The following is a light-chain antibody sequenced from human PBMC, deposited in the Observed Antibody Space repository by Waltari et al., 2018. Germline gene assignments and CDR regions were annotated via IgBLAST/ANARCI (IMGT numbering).Light chain of an antibody. CDR3: SSYAHNNHFV. V-gene: IGLV2-8*01. J-gene: IGLJ1*01. Sequence: QSVLTQPPSATGSPGQSVTISCTGTNSDVGAYNYVSWYQQHPGKVPKLLSYEVTKGPSGVPDRFSGSKSGNTASLTVSGLQADDEADYYCSSYAHNNHFVFGTGTKVTVL. CDR1: NSDVGAYNY. CDR2: EVT.